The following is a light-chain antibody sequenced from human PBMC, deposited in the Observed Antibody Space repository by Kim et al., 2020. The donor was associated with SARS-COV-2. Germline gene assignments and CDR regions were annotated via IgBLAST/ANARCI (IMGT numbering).Light chain of an antibody. CDR2: EDN. CDR3: QSYDSSNPWV. CDR1: SGSIASNY. Sequence: NFMLTQPHSVSESPGKTVTISCTGSSGSIASNYVQWYQQRPGSAPTTVIYEDNQRPSGVPDRFSGSIDSSSNSASLTISGLKTEDEADHYCQSYDSSNPWVFGGGTQLTVL. J-gene: IGLJ3*02. V-gene: IGLV6-57*02.